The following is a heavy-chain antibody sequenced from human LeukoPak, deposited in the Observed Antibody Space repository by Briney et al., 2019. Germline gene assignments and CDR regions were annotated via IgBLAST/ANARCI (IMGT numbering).Heavy chain of an antibody. CDR3: AREGDYGDRGAFDI. D-gene: IGHD4-17*01. J-gene: IGHJ3*02. Sequence: SVKVSCKASGGTFISYAISWVRQAPGQGLEWMGGIIPIFGTANYAQKFQGRVTITADESTSTAYMELSSLRSEDTAVYYCAREGDYGDRGAFDIWGQGTMVTVSS. CDR2: IIPIFGTA. CDR1: GGTFISYA. V-gene: IGHV1-69*13.